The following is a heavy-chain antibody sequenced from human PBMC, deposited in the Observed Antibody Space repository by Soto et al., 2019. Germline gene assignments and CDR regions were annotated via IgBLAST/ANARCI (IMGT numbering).Heavy chain of an antibody. CDR3: ARTPRGSYYYDSSGYYLLSAFDI. J-gene: IGHJ3*02. V-gene: IGHV1-46*03. CDR2: NNPSGGST. CDR1: GYTFTSYY. D-gene: IGHD3-22*01. Sequence: ASVKVSCKASGYTFTSYYMHWVRQAPGQGLEWMGKNNPSGGSTSYAQKKQNRNTMTRDTSTSTVYMEQSSLRSEDTDVNYCARTPRGSYYYDSSGYYLLSAFDIWG.